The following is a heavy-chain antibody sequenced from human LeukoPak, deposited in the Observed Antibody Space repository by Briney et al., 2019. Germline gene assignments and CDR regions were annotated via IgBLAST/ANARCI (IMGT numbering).Heavy chain of an antibody. D-gene: IGHD6-13*01. J-gene: IGHJ6*03. Sequence: SVKVSCTASGGTFSSYAISWVRQAPGQGLEWMGGIIPIFGTANYAQKFQGRVTITTDESTSTAYMELSSLRSEDTAVYYCARRIADEDKSLKDPMDRYYYYYYMDVWGKGTTVTVSS. CDR3: ARRIADEDKSLKDPMDRYYYYYYMDV. CDR1: GGTFSSYA. V-gene: IGHV1-69*05. CDR2: IIPIFGTA.